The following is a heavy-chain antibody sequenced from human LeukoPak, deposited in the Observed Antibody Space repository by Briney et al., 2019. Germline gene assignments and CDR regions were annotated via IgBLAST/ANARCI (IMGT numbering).Heavy chain of an antibody. CDR2: INPNSGGT. CDR1: GYTFTGYF. Sequence: ASVKVSCKASGYTFTGYFIHWVRQAPGQGLEWMGWINPNSGGTNYAQKFQGRVTMTRDTSISTAYMELSRLRSDDTAVYYCAIPDRTWAVAGTGARAFDIWGQGTMVTVSS. D-gene: IGHD6-19*01. V-gene: IGHV1-2*02. CDR3: AIPDRTWAVAGTGARAFDI. J-gene: IGHJ3*02.